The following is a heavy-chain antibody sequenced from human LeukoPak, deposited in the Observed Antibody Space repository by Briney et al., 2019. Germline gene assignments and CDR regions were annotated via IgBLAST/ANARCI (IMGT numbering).Heavy chain of an antibody. Sequence: GGTLRLSCAASGFTFSSYVMSWVRQAPGKGLEWVSGISGSGASTYCPGSVKGRFTISRDNSKNTLYLQMNSLRAEDTAVYYCAKETASGYGAFDIWGQGTMVTVSS. CDR3: AKETASGYGAFDI. J-gene: IGHJ3*02. D-gene: IGHD3-22*01. CDR1: GFTFSSYV. CDR2: ISGSGAST. V-gene: IGHV3-23*01.